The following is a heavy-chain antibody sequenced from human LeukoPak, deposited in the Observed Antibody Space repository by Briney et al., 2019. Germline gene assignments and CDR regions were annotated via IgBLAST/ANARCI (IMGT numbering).Heavy chain of an antibody. Sequence: GGSLRLSCAASGFIFRSSSMSWVRQAPGKGLEWVSSISAIGDITHYAESVQGRFTISRDNSRNTLYVQMNSLSVDDTAVYYCAKVKSSLRVVGAWGQGALVTVSS. CDR2: ISAIGDIT. J-gene: IGHJ5*02. V-gene: IGHV3-23*01. CDR1: GFIFRSSS. CDR3: AKVKSSLRVVGA. D-gene: IGHD3-22*01.